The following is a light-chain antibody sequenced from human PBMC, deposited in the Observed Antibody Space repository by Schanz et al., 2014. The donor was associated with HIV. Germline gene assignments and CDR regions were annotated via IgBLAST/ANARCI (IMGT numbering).Light chain of an antibody. CDR1: QNIGNW. J-gene: IGKJ1*01. CDR2: QAS. CDR3: QQYLISSWT. V-gene: IGKV1-5*03. Sequence: DIQMTQSPSTLSASIGDRVSLTCRASQNIGNWLTWYQQKPGKAPTLLIYQASTLPTGVPSRFSGSGHGTDFTLTISSLQPDDFATYYCQQYLISSWTFGQGTQVEIK.